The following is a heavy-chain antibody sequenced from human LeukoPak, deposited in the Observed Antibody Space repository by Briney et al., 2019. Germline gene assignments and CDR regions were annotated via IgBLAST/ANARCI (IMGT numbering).Heavy chain of an antibody. D-gene: IGHD2-15*01. CDR3: ARGSDCSGGSCYSYWYFDL. J-gene: IGHJ2*01. V-gene: IGHV3-74*01. Sequence: GGSLRLSCAASAFTFSSYWMHWVRHAPGKGLVWVSRINSDGSSTIYADSVNGRFTISRDNAKNTLYLQMNSLRAEDTAMYYCARGSDCSGGSCYSYWYFDLWGRGTLVTASS. CDR1: AFTFSSYW. CDR2: INSDGSST.